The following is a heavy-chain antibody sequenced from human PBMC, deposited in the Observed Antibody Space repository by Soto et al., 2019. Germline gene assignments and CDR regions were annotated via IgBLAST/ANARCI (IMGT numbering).Heavy chain of an antibody. CDR3: ARDWSIAETYFDY. CDR1: GYTFTSYD. J-gene: IGHJ4*02. D-gene: IGHD6-6*01. Sequence: ASVKVSCKASGYTFTSYDINWVRQATGQGLEWMGWMNPNSGNTGYAQKFQGRVTMTRNTSISTAYMELSSLRAEDTAVYYCARDWSIAETYFDYWGQGTLVTVSS. CDR2: MNPNSGNT. V-gene: IGHV1-8*01.